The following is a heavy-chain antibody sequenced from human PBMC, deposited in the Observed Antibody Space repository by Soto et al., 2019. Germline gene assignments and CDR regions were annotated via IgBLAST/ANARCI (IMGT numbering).Heavy chain of an antibody. V-gene: IGHV1-69*05. Sequence: ASVKVSCKASGGTFSSYAISWVRQAPGQGLEWMGGIIPIFGTANYAQKFQGRVTMTRNTSISTAYMELSSLRSEDTAVYYCARGGSSVSDYWGQGTLVTVSS. CDR2: IIPIFGTA. CDR1: GGTFSSYA. CDR3: ARGGSSVSDY. J-gene: IGHJ4*02. D-gene: IGHD6-6*01.